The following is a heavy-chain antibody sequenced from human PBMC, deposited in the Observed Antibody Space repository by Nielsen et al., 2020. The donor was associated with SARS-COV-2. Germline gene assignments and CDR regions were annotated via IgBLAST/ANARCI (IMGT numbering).Heavy chain of an antibody. CDR1: GYTFTGYY. J-gene: IGHJ2*01. CDR2: INPNSGGT. D-gene: IGHD3-16*01. Sequence: ASVKVSCKASGYTFTGYYMHWVRQAPGQGLEWMGRINPNSGGTNYAQKFQGRVTMTRDTSISTAYMELSRLRSDDTAVYYCARYRDGSTVRGRYFDLWGRGTLVTVSS. CDR3: ARYRDGSTVRGRYFDL. V-gene: IGHV1-2*06.